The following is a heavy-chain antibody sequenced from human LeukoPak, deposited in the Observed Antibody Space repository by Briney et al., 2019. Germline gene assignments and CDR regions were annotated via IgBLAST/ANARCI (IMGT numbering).Heavy chain of an antibody. D-gene: IGHD2-2*02. CDR2: IYYNGNT. V-gene: IGHV4-39*02. CDR3: ARVAGIPYDY. J-gene: IGHJ4*02. CDR1: GGSISSSIYY. Sequence: PSETLSLTCTVSGGSISSSIYYWGWIRQPLGKGLEWIGSIYYNGNTYYNTSLKSRVTISVDTSKTHFSLKLSSVTAADAAVYYCARVAGIPYDYWGQGTLVTVSS.